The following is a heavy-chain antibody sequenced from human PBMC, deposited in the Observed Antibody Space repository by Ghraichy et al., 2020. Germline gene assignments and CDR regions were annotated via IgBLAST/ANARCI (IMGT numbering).Heavy chain of an antibody. Sequence: SETLSLTCAVYGGSFSGYYWSWIRQPPGKGLEWIGEINHSGSTNYNPSLKSRVTISVDTSKNQFSLRLSSVTAADTAVYYCAGGTRRYDFWSGRGMDVWGQGTTVTVSS. CDR3: AGGTRRYDFWSGRGMDV. V-gene: IGHV4-34*01. CDR2: INHSGST. D-gene: IGHD3-3*01. CDR1: GGSFSGYY. J-gene: IGHJ6*02.